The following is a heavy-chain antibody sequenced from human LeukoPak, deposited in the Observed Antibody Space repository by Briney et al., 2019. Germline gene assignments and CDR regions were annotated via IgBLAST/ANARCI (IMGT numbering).Heavy chain of an antibody. J-gene: IGHJ5*02. Sequence: GGSLRLSCAISGFTVSNNYMSWVRQPPGKGLEWVSVIYSGGSTYYADSVKGRFTISRDNSKNTLYLQMNSLRAEDTAVYYCAKDPAIVVVPDNWFDPWGQGTLVTVSS. CDR1: GFTVSNNY. V-gene: IGHV3-53*01. CDR3: AKDPAIVVVPDNWFDP. CDR2: IYSGGST. D-gene: IGHD2-2*01.